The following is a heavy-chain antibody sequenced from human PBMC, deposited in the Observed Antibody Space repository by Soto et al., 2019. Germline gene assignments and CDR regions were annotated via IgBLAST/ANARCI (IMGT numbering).Heavy chain of an antibody. CDR2: IYYTGST. V-gene: IGHV4-31*03. CDR1: GASTGSGGYY. Sequence: QVQLQESGPGLVKTSQTLSLTCTVSGASTGSGGYYWSWIRQHPGKGREWIGYIYYTGSTYYSPSIEGRASISVDTSKNQFSLKVDSVTAADTAVYYCARADYGDRGLAFDSWGQGTLVTVSS. D-gene: IGHD4-17*01. CDR3: ARADYGDRGLAFDS. J-gene: IGHJ4*02.